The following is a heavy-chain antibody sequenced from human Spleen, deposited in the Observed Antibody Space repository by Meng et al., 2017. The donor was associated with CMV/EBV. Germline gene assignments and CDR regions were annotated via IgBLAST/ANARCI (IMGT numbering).Heavy chain of an antibody. D-gene: IGHD1-7*01. Sequence: SETLSLTCTVSGGAISSYYWSWIRQPPGKGLEWIGYIYYSGSTNYNPSLKSRVTISVDTSKNQFSLKLSSVTAADTAVYYCAREAITGTVDYWGQGTLVTVSS. J-gene: IGHJ4*02. V-gene: IGHV4-59*01. CDR3: AREAITGTVDY. CDR2: IYYSGST. CDR1: GGAISSYY.